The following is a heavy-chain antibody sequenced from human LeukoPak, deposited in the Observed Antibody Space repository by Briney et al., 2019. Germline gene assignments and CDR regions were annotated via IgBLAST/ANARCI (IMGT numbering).Heavy chain of an antibody. Sequence: PGGSLRLSCAASGFTFSSYEMNWVRQAPGKGLEWVSYISSSGTTIYYADSVGGRFTISRDNANNSLSLQMNSLRAEDTAVYYCARETNLISSGLDYWGQGTLVTVSS. V-gene: IGHV3-48*03. CDR3: ARETNLISSGLDY. CDR2: ISSSGTTI. CDR1: GFTFSSYE. J-gene: IGHJ4*02. D-gene: IGHD3-10*01.